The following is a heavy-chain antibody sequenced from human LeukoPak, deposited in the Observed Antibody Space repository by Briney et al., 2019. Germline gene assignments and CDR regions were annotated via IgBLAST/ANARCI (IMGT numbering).Heavy chain of an antibody. J-gene: IGHJ6*02. Sequence: ASVKVSCKASGYTFTSYDINWVRQATGQGLEWMGWMNPNSGNTGYAQKFQGRVTMTRNTSISTAYMELSSLRSEDTAVYYCASGVGRNSNYYYYGMDVRGQGTTVTVSS. V-gene: IGHV1-8*01. CDR3: ASGVGRNSNYYYYGMDV. D-gene: IGHD1-26*01. CDR2: MNPNSGNT. CDR1: GYTFTSYD.